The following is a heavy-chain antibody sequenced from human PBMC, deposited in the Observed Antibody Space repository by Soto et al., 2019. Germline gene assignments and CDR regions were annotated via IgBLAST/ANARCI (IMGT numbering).Heavy chain of an antibody. J-gene: IGHJ6*02. V-gene: IGHV1-69*01. D-gene: IGHD2-2*02. CDR2: IIPIFGTA. CDR1: GGTFSSYA. Sequence: QVQLVQSGAEVKKPRSSVKVSCKASGGTFSSYAISWVRQAPGQGLEWMGGIIPIFGTANYAQKFQGRVTITADESTSTAYMELSSLRSEDTAVYYCARDSSSTSCYTCHYYYGMDVWGQGTTVTVSS. CDR3: ARDSSSTSCYTCHYYYGMDV.